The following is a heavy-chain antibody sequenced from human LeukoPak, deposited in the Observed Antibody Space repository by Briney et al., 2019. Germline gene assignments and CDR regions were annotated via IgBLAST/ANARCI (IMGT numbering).Heavy chain of an antibody. V-gene: IGHV3-11*04. J-gene: IGHJ3*02. Sequence: GGSLRLSCAASGFTFSDYYMSWIRQAPGKGLEWVSYISSSGSTIYYADSVKGRFTISRDNAKSSLYLQMNSLRAEDTAVYYCARVLYDYVWGSYRYLYAFDIWGQGTMVTVSS. CDR1: GFTFSDYY. CDR3: ARVLYDYVWGSYRYLYAFDI. CDR2: ISSSGSTI. D-gene: IGHD3-16*02.